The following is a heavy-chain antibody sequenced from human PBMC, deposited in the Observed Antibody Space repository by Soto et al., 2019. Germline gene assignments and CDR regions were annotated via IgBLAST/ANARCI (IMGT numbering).Heavy chain of an antibody. CDR3: VRDLYGYDANYFDS. D-gene: IGHD5-12*01. V-gene: IGHV3-74*01. CDR2: INFDGSST. CDR1: GFTFKNYW. Sequence: GGSLRLSCVASGFTFKNYWMHWVRQAPGKGLVWVSRINFDGSSTSYADSVKGRITISRDNAKNTLYLQVNSVGVEDTAVYFCVRDLYGYDANYFDSWGQGALVTVSS. J-gene: IGHJ4*02.